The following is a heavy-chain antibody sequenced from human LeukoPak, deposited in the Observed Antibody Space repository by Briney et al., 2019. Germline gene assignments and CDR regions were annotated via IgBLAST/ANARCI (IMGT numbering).Heavy chain of an antibody. CDR3: ARVRAAAGTDWFDP. CDR1: GYTFTGYY. V-gene: IGHV1-2*02. CDR2: INPNSGGT. D-gene: IGHD6-13*01. J-gene: IGHJ5*02. Sequence: ASVKVSCKASGYTFTGYYMHWVRRAPGQGLEWMGWINPNSGGTNYAQKFQGRVTMTRDTSISTAYMELSRLRSDDTAVYYCARVRAAAGTDWFDPWGQGTLVTVSS.